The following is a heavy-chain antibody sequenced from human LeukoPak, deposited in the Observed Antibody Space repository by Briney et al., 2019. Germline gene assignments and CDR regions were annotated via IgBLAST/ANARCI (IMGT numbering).Heavy chain of an antibody. CDR2: INHSGST. D-gene: IGHD3-22*01. Sequence: PSETLSLTCTVYGGSFSDYYWSWIRQPPGKGQEWIGEINHSGSTNYSPSLKSRVTISVDTSNNQISLKLSSVTAADTAVYYCARGGRSYYDSSGYYYSWGQGILVTVSS. V-gene: IGHV4-34*01. CDR1: GGSFSDYY. CDR3: ARGGRSYYDSSGYYYS. J-gene: IGHJ4*02.